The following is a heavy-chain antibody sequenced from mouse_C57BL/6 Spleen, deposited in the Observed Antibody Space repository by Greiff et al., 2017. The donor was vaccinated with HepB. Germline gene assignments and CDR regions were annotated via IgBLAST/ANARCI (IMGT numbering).Heavy chain of an antibody. CDR2: INPGSGGT. CDR3: ARDDGSWDAMDY. V-gene: IGHV1-54*01. J-gene: IGHJ4*01. Sequence: VQLQQSGAELVRPGTSVKVSCKASGYAFTNYLIEWVKQRPGQGLEWIGVINPGSGGTNYNEKFKGKATLTADKSSSTAYMQLSSLTSEDSAVYFCARDDGSWDAMDYWGQGTSVTVSS. CDR1: GYAFTNYL. D-gene: IGHD2-3*01.